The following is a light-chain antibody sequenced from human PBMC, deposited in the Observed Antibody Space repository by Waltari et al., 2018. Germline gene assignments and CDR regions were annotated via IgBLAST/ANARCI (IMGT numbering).Light chain of an antibody. Sequence: DIQMTQSPSTLSASVGDRVTTTCRASQSIGSWSAWYQQKPGKAPKLLIYEATSSESGVPSRCSASGSGTEFTLTISSLQPDDFATYYCQRYNSYPITFGPGTKVDI. CDR3: QRYNSYPIT. CDR2: EAT. J-gene: IGKJ3*01. CDR1: QSIGSW. V-gene: IGKV1-5*03.